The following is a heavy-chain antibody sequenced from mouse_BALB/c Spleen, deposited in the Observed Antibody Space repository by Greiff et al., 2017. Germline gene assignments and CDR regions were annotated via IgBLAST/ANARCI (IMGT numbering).Heavy chain of an antibody. V-gene: IGHV1S135*01. CDR3: ARAGAPGAMDY. Sequence: EVQLQQSGPELMKPGASVKISCTASGYSFTSYYMHWVKQSHGKSLEWIGYIDPFNGGTSYNQKFKGKATLTVDKSSSTAYMHLSSLTSEDSAVYYCARAGAPGAMDYWGQGTSVTVSS. D-gene: IGHD1-3*01. CDR2: IDPFNGGT. J-gene: IGHJ4*01. CDR1: GYSFTSYY.